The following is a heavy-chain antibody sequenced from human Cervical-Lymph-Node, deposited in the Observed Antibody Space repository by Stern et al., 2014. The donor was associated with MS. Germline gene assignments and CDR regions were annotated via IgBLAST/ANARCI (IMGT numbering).Heavy chain of an antibody. J-gene: IGHJ4*02. CDR2: ISTYNGHT. D-gene: IGHD3-3*01. Sequence: QVQLVESGAEVKKPGASVKVSCKASGYTFSTYGISWVRQAPGQGLEWMGWISTYNGHTNFAQKFQGRVTMTTDTSTSTAYMELRSLRSDDTAVYYCARAYYDFWSGTDFDYWGQGTLVTVSS. V-gene: IGHV1-18*01. CDR1: GYTFSTYG. CDR3: ARAYYDFWSGTDFDY.